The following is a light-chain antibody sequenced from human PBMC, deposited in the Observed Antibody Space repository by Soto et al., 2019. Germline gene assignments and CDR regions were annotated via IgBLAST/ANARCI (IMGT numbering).Light chain of an antibody. Sequence: EILLTQSPSTLSLSPGEGVTLSCRASQSVTVNSLAWYQQKPGQAPRLLIYAASTRAAAVPDRFTGSGSGTNFTLTISSLEPEDFAVYWCQQYGSSLTFGQGTKVDIK. J-gene: IGKJ1*01. CDR2: AAS. CDR1: QSVTVNS. V-gene: IGKV3-20*01. CDR3: QQYGSSLT.